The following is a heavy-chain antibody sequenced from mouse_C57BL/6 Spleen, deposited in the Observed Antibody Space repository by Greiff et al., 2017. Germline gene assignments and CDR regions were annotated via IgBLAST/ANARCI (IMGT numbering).Heavy chain of an antibody. J-gene: IGHJ2*01. CDR2: ISSGGDYI. V-gene: IGHV5-9-1*02. D-gene: IGHD2-3*01. Sequence: EVKLMESGEGLVKPGGSLKLSCAASGFTFSSYAMSWVRQTPEKRLEWVAYISSGGDYIYYADTVKGRFTISRDNARNTLYLQMSRLKSEDTAMYYCTRDPYDGAFDYWGQGTTLTVSS. CDR3: TRDPYDGAFDY. CDR1: GFTFSSYA.